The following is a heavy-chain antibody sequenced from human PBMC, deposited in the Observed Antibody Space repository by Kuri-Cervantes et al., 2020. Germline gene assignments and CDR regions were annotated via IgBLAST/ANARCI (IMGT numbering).Heavy chain of an antibody. CDR1: GYRFTSYW. D-gene: IGHD3-22*01. CDR2: IYPGDSDT. V-gene: IGHV5-51*01. Sequence: KVSCKGSGYRFTSYWIGWVRQMPGKGLEWMGIIYPGDSDTRYSPSFQGQVTISADKSISTAYLQWSSLKASDTAMYYCARQWGYYYDSSGYPDYWGQGTLVPSPQ. CDR3: ARQWGYYYDSSGYPDY. J-gene: IGHJ4*02.